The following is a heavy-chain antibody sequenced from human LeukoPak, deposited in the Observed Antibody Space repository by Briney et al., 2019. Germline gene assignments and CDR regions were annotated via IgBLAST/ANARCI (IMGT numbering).Heavy chain of an antibody. CDR2: IIPIFGTA. J-gene: IGHJ4*02. CDR3: AREIGSRGWYYFDY. Sequence: SVKVSCKASGGTFSSYAISWVRQAPGQGLEWMGRIIPIFGTANYAQKFQGRVTITTDESTSTAYMELSSLRSEDTAVYYCAREIGSRGWYYFDYWGQGPLATVSA. V-gene: IGHV1-69*05. CDR1: GGTFSSYA. D-gene: IGHD6-19*01.